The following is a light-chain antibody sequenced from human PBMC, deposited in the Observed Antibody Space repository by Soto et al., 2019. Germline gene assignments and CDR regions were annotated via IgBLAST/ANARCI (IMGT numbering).Light chain of an antibody. CDR2: KAS. CDR3: QHYNSYSEA. CDR1: QTISSW. J-gene: IGKJ1*01. V-gene: IGKV1-5*03. Sequence: DSQITQSPSTLSASVGDRVTITCRASQTISSWLAWYQQKPGKAPKLLIYKASTLKSGVPSRFSGSGSGTEFTLTISSLQPDDFATYYCQHYNSYSEAFGQGTKV.